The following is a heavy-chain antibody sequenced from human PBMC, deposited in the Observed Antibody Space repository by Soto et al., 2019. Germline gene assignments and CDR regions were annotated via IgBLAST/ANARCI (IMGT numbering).Heavy chain of an antibody. CDR3: AKEMGDYYDSSGSWFDX. V-gene: IGHV3-23*01. CDR2: ISCSGGNT. CDR1: GFTFSSYV. D-gene: IGHD3-22*01. J-gene: IGHJ5*02. Sequence: PWGSLRLSCAASGFTFSSYVMSWVRQAPGKGLEWVASISCSGGNTYYANSVKGRFTISRDNYKNTLFLQMNSLRAEDTALYFCAKEMGDYYDSSGSWFDXWGQVTLVTGSX.